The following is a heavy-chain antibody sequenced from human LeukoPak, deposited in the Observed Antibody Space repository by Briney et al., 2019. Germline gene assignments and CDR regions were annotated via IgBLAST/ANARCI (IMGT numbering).Heavy chain of an antibody. J-gene: IGHJ4*02. CDR1: GGSISSSSYY. CDR2: INHSGST. CDR3: ARVPVDYDFWSGYPTSLYYFDY. V-gene: IGHV4-39*07. D-gene: IGHD3-3*01. Sequence: SETLSLTCTVSGGSISSSSYYWGWIRQPPGKGLEWIGKINHSGSTNYNPSLRSRVAISVDTSKNQFSLKLSSVTAADTAMYYCARVPVDYDFWSGYPTSLYYFDYWGQGTLVTVPS.